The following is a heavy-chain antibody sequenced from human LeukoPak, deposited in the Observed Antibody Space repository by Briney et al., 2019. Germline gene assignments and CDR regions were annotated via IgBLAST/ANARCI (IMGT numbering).Heavy chain of an antibody. CDR1: GFTFSKAW. D-gene: IGHD3-10*01. J-gene: IGHJ4*02. CDR3: TTTAVYYYGSGSYGLFDY. CDR2: IKSKTDGGTI. Sequence: GSLRPSCAASGFTFSKAWMSWVRQAPGKGPGWVGRIKSKTDGGTIDYAAPVKGRFTISRDDSKNTLYLQMNSLKTEDTAVYYCTTTAVYYYGSGSYGLFDYWGQGTLVTVSS. V-gene: IGHV3-15*01.